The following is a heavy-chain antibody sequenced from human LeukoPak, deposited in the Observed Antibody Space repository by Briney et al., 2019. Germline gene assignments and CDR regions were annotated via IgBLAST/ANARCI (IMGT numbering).Heavy chain of an antibody. CDR2: ISGSGGST. J-gene: IGHJ5*02. Sequence: GGSLRLSCAASGFTFSSYAMSWVRQAPGKGLEWVSAISGSGGSTYYADSVKGRFTISKDNSENTLYLQMNSLRAEDTAVYYCAKDHFSSWYSDWFDPWGQGTLVTVSS. CDR1: GFTFSSYA. CDR3: AKDHFSSWYSDWFDP. D-gene: IGHD6-13*01. V-gene: IGHV3-23*01.